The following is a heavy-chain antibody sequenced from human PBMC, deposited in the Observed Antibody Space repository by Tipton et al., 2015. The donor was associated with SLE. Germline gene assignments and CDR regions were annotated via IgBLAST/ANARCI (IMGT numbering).Heavy chain of an antibody. CDR3: ARVEAGNWFDP. V-gene: IGHV4-34*01. J-gene: IGHJ5*02. CDR1: GGSFNGYY. Sequence: LRLSCAVYGGSFNGYYWSWIRQPPGKGLEWIGEINHSGSTNYNPSLKSRVTISVDTPKNQFSLKLSSVTAADTAVYYCARVEAGNWFDPWGQGTLVTVSS. CDR2: INHSGST. D-gene: IGHD6-13*01.